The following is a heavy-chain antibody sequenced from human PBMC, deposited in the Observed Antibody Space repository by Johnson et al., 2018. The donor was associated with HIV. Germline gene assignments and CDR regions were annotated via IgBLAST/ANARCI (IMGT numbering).Heavy chain of an antibody. V-gene: IGHV3-30*02. Sequence: QMLLVESGGGVVQPGGSLRLSCAASGFTFSSYGMHWVRQAPGKGLEWVAFIRYDGSNKYYADSVKGRFTISRDNANNSLSLQMSGLRADDTAVHYCVRETRDDAFDIWGQGTMVTVSS. CDR2: IRYDGSNK. D-gene: IGHD4-11*01. J-gene: IGHJ3*02. CDR1: GFTFSSYG. CDR3: VRETRDDAFDI.